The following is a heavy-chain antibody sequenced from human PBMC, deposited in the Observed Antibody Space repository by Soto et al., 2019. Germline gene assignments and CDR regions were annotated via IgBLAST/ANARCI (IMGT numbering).Heavy chain of an antibody. CDR3: AREGRGRHFDY. Sequence: QVQLVQSGAEVKKPGSSVKVSCKASGGSFSSYAFTWVRLAPGQGLECMGGIVPIFATPNYAQKLQGRVTITADRSTNTVYMELSSLTSEDTALYSCAREGRGRHFDYWGQGTLVTVSS. CDR2: IVPIFATP. V-gene: IGHV1-69*14. CDR1: GGSFSSYA. D-gene: IGHD5-12*01. J-gene: IGHJ4*02.